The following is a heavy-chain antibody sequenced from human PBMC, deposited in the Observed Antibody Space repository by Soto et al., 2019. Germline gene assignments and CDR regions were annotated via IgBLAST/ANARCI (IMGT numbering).Heavy chain of an antibody. J-gene: IGHJ4*02. V-gene: IGHV4-59*01. CDR1: GGSISSYY. Sequence: SETLSLTCTVSGGSISSYYWSWIRQPPGKGLEWIGYIYYSGSTNYNPSLKSRVTISVDTSKNQFSLKLSSVTAADTAVYYCARLKEYSGYATLDYWGQGTLGTVSS. D-gene: IGHD5-12*01. CDR2: IYYSGST. CDR3: ARLKEYSGYATLDY.